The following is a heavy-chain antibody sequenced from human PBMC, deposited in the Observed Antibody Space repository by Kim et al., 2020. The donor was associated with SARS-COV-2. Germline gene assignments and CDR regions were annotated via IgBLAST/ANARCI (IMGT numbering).Heavy chain of an antibody. J-gene: IGHJ4*02. V-gene: IGHV1-2*02. CDR1: GYTFTGYY. CDR3: ARVPRETSVVYFDY. Sequence: ASVKVSCKASGYTFTGYYMHWVRQAPGQGLELMGWINPKSGDTDYAQKFQGRVTMTRDTSISTAYVELSGLRLDDTALYYCARVPRETSVVYFDYWGQGTMVTVSS. CDR2: INPKSGDT. D-gene: IGHD2-21*01.